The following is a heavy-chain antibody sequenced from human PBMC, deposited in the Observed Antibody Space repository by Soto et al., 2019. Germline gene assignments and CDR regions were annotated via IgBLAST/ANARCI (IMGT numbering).Heavy chain of an antibody. CDR2: IYYSGST. D-gene: IGHD2-8*01. CDR3: ATHSHCTNGVCYTGKYYYYYMDV. CDR1: GGSISSGGYY. Sequence: SETLSLTCTVSGGSISSGGYYWSWIRQHPGKGLEWIGYIYYSGSTYYNPSLKSRVTISVDTSKNQFSLKLSSVTAADTAVYYCATHSHCTNGVCYTGKYYYYYMDVWGKGTTVTVSS. J-gene: IGHJ6*03. V-gene: IGHV4-31*03.